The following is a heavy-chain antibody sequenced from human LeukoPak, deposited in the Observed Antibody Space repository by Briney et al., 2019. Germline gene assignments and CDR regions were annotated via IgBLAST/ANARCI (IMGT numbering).Heavy chain of an antibody. D-gene: IGHD5-12*01. CDR3: ARGQRGYSGYLPVGY. CDR1: GYTFTSYD. Sequence: ASVKVSFKASGYTFTSYDINWVRQATGQGLEWMGWMNPNSGTTGYAQKFQGRVTMTRNTTISTAYMELSSLRSEDTAVYYCARGQRGYSGYLPVGYGGQGTLVTLSS. CDR2: MNPNSGTT. V-gene: IGHV1-8*01. J-gene: IGHJ4*02.